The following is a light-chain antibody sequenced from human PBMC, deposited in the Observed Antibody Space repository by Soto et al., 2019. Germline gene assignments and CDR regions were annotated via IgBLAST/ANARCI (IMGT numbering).Light chain of an antibody. CDR1: SSDVDGYNY. CDR2: EVT. J-gene: IGLJ2*01. V-gene: IGLV2-8*01. CDR3: SSYAGSNNFVV. Sequence: QSALTQPRSASGSPGQTVTISCTGTSSDVDGYNYVSWYQQHPGKAPKLMIYEVTKRPSGVPDRFSGSKSGNTASLTVSGLQAEDQADYYCSSYAGSNNFVVFGGGTKLTVL.